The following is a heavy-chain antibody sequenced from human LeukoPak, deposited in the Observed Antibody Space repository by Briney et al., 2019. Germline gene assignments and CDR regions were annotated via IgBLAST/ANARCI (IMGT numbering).Heavy chain of an antibody. CDR3: AKDLREYNYGSFDY. CDR2: ISGRGGST. D-gene: IGHD3-10*01. CDR1: GFPFTIYA. J-gene: IGHJ4*02. V-gene: IGHV3-23*01. Sequence: GGPLRLPCTPSGFPFTIYAMNWVRGAPGKGVEWVSDISGRGGSTYCAESVKGLFTISRENSKNTLYVQMNPLRDEDTAIYYCAKDLREYNYGSFDYWGEGILVTVSS.